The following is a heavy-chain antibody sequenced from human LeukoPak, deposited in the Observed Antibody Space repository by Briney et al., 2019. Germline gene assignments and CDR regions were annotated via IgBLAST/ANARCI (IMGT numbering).Heavy chain of an antibody. CDR1: GFTFRTYG. J-gene: IGHJ4*02. Sequence: GGSLRLSCAASGFTFRTYGMHWVRQAPGKGLEWVAIIYYDGSNKYYTDSVKGRFTISRDDSKNTLYLQMSSLRAEDTAVYYCAKGIESSGSYYTCFDYWGQGTLVTVSS. CDR2: IYYDGSNK. V-gene: IGHV3-33*06. D-gene: IGHD1-26*01. CDR3: AKGIESSGSYYTCFDY.